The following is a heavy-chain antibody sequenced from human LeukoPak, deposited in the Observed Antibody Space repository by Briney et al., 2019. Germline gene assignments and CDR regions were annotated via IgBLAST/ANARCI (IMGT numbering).Heavy chain of an antibody. CDR2: IYHSGST. J-gene: IGHJ4*02. D-gene: IGHD1-26*01. CDR3: ARDVPEGALDY. V-gene: IGHV4-4*02. CDR1: GVSISSSNW. Sequence: SGTLSLTCAVSGVSISSSNWWSWVRQPPGKGLEWIGGIYHSGSTNYNPSLKSRVTISVDKSKNQSSLKLSSVTAADTAVYYCARDVPEGALDYWGQGTLVTVSS.